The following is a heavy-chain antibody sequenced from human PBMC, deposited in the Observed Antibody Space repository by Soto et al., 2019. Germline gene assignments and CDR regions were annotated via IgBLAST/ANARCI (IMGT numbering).Heavy chain of an antibody. D-gene: IGHD3-3*01. V-gene: IGHV1-24*01. CDR3: AVILEWFPYYYYYGMNV. CDR1: GHSLTELS. Sequence: ASVKVSCKVSGHSLTELSIHWVRQAPGKGPEWMGGYDPEDGKIHYAQKFQGRVTMTADESTSTAYMELSSLRSEDTAVYYCAVILEWFPYYYYYGMNVWGQGTTVTVSS. CDR2: YDPEDGKI. J-gene: IGHJ6*02.